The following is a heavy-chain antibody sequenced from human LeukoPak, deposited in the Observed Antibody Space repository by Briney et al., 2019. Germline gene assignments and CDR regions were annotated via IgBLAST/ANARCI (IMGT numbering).Heavy chain of an antibody. CDR2: INPNSGGT. Sequence: ASVKVSCKASGYTFTGYYMDWVRQAPGQGLEWMGWINPNSGGTNYAQKFQGRVTMTRDTSISTAYMELSRLRSDDTAVYYCARALWFGIHLPFDYWGQGTLVTVSS. CDR1: GYTFTGYY. V-gene: IGHV1-2*02. J-gene: IGHJ4*02. D-gene: IGHD3-10*01. CDR3: ARALWFGIHLPFDY.